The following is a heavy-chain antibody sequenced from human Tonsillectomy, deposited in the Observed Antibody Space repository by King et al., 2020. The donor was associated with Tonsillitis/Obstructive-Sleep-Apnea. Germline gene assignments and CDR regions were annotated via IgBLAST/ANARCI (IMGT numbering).Heavy chain of an antibody. D-gene: IGHD1-26*01. J-gene: IGHJ4*02. CDR2: IYQNGNT. CDR1: GGSISRNNW. Sequence: QLQESGPGLVKPSGTLSLTCAVSGGSISRNNWWSWVRQPPGRGLEGIGEIYQNGNTNFNPSLKSRITMPVDKSKNQFSLKVNSVTAADTAVYYCARSRIVEDRGVGLDCWGQGILVTVSS. V-gene: IGHV4-4*02. CDR3: ARSRIVEDRGVGLDC.